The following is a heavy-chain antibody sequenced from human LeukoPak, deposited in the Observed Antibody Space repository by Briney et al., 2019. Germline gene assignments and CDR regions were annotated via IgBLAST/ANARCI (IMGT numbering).Heavy chain of an antibody. Sequence: PSETLSLTCAVYGGSFSGYYWSWIRQPPGKGLEWIGEINHSGSTNYNPSLKSRVTISVDTSKNQFSLKLSSVTAADTAVYYCARGRDYYDSSGYPLDWGQGTLVTVSS. CDR2: INHSGST. CDR3: ARGRDYYDSSGYPLD. CDR1: GGSFSGYY. J-gene: IGHJ4*02. V-gene: IGHV4-34*01. D-gene: IGHD3-22*01.